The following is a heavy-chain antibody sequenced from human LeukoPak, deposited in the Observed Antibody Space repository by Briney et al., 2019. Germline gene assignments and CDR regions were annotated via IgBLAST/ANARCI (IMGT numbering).Heavy chain of an antibody. CDR2: IYHSGST. Sequence: ASETLSLTCTASGYSISSGYYWGWIRQPPGKGLEWIGSIYHSGSTYYNPSLKSRVTISVDTSKNQFSLKLSSVTAADTAVYYCARAPPGEPTYDFWSGYLYWGQGTLVTVSS. J-gene: IGHJ4*02. V-gene: IGHV4-38-2*02. CDR1: GYSISSGYY. D-gene: IGHD3-3*01. CDR3: ARAPPGEPTYDFWSGYLY.